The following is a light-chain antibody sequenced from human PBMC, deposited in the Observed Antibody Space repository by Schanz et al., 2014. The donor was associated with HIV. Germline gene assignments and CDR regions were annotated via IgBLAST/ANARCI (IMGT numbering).Light chain of an antibody. V-gene: IGLV1-40*01. Sequence: QSVLTQPPSVSGAPGQRVTISCTGSRSNIGAGFDVHWYQQLPGASPKLLIYDNTKRPSGVPDRFFGSQSGTSASLAISGLRSEDEADYYCAAWDDSLSGWVFGGGTKLTVL. CDR2: DNT. J-gene: IGLJ3*02. CDR1: RSNIGAGFD. CDR3: AAWDDSLSGWV.